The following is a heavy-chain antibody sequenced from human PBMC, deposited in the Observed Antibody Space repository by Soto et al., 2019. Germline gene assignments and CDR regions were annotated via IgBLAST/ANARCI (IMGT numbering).Heavy chain of an antibody. CDR1: GFTFSDYY. CDR2: ISSSGSTI. D-gene: IGHD3-22*01. CDR3: ASAAYYYDSSGYYYGPYFDY. V-gene: IGHV3-11*01. Sequence: PGGSLRLSCAASGFTFSDYYMSWIRQAPGKGLEWVSYISSSGSTIYYADSVKGRFTISRDNAKNSLYLQMNSLRAEDTAVYYCASAAYYYDSSGYYYGPYFDYWGQGTLVTVSS. J-gene: IGHJ4*02.